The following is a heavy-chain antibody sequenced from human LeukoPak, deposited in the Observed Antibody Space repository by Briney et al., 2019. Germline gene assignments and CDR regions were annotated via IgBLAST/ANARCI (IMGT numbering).Heavy chain of an antibody. Sequence: SETLSLTCTVSGGSISSALYHWGWIRQPPGKNLEWLGSVYYTGSTHNNPSLKSRVTMSVDTSKNQFSLKLSSVTAADTAVYYCARGIIVGATPFDYWGQGTLVTVSS. CDR1: GGSISSALYH. J-gene: IGHJ4*02. V-gene: IGHV4-39*01. CDR2: VYYTGST. CDR3: ARGIIVGATPFDY. D-gene: IGHD1-26*01.